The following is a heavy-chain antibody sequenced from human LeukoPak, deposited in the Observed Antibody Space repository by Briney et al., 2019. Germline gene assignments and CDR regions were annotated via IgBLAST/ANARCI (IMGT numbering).Heavy chain of an antibody. V-gene: IGHV3-7*01. J-gene: IGHJ4*02. D-gene: IGHD6-19*01. CDR1: GFTFSSYW. CDR2: IKQDGSEK. Sequence: GGSLRLSCAASGFTFSSYWMSWVRQAPGKGLEWVANIKQDGSEKYYVDSVKGRFTISRDNAKNSPYLQMNSLRAEDTAVYYCARVGSGSQKYYFDYWGQGTLVTVSS. CDR3: ARVGSGSQKYYFDY.